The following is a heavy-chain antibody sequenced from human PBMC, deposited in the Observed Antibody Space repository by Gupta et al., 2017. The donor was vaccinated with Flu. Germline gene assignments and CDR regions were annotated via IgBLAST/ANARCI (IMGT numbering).Heavy chain of an antibody. D-gene: IGHD5-18*01. CDR2: VNTGNGNT. Sequence: QVHLVQSGAELKKPGASVNVSCKASGYSFTTKNALHWVRQAPGNSPEWLGWVNTGNGNTKYSPKFQDRVTITRDTAATTVYMELTSLTSEDTAIYYCARGGAPLWSTWGQGTLVTVS. J-gene: IGHJ4*02. CDR1: GYSFTTKNA. CDR3: ARGGAPLWST. V-gene: IGHV1-3*04.